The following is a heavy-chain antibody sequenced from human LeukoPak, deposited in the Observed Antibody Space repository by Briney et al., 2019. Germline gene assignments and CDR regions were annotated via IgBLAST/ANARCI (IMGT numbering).Heavy chain of an antibody. CDR1: GYSFTTYW. Sequence: GESLKISCKGSGYSFTTYWIGWVRQMPGKGLEWMGIIYPGDSDTRYSPSFQGQVTISADKSINTAYLQWGSLKASDTAMYYCARFLGYCSDTNCYGYFDYWGQGTLVTVSS. V-gene: IGHV5-51*01. J-gene: IGHJ4*02. CDR3: ARFLGYCSDTNCYGYFDY. CDR2: IYPGDSDT. D-gene: IGHD2-2*01.